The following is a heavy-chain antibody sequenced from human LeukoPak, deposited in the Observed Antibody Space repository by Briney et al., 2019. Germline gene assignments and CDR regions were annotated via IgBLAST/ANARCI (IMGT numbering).Heavy chain of an antibody. CDR1: GYTFTDYY. J-gene: IGHJ6*03. CDR2: INPNSGGT. V-gene: IGHV1-2*02. CDR3: ARTPYYDILTGYYMDV. Sequence: ASVKVSCKASGYTFTDYYMHWVRQAPGQGLEWMGWINPNSGGTNYEQKFQGRVTMTRDTSITTAYMELSRLRSDDTAVYYCARTPYYDILTGYYMDVWGKGTTVTISS. D-gene: IGHD3-9*01.